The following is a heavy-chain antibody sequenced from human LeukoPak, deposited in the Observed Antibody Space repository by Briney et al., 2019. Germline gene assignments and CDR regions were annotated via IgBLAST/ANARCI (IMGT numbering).Heavy chain of an antibody. CDR2: INSDGSST. J-gene: IGHJ6*02. D-gene: IGHD2-2*02. Sequence: GGSLRLSCAASGFTFSSYWMHWVRQAPGKGLVWVSRINSDGSSTSYADSVKGRFTISRDNAKNTLYLQMNSLRAEDTAVYYCASHCSSTGCYTYYYYGMDVWGQGTTVTVSS. V-gene: IGHV3-74*01. CDR3: ASHCSSTGCYTYYYYGMDV. CDR1: GFTFSSYW.